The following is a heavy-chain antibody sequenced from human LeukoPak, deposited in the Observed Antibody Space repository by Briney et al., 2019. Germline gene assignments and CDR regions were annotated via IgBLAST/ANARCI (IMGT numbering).Heavy chain of an antibody. CDR3: ARDKKQAYYMDV. Sequence: ASVKVSCKASGYTFFTSDVSWVRPAPGQGLEWMGWISAYNGKTNYAQRFQGRVTMTTDTSTNTACMELRSLRSDDTAVYYCARDKKQAYYMDVWGKGTTVTVSS. J-gene: IGHJ6*03. D-gene: IGHD6-13*01. V-gene: IGHV1-18*01. CDR2: ISAYNGKT. CDR1: GYTFFTSD.